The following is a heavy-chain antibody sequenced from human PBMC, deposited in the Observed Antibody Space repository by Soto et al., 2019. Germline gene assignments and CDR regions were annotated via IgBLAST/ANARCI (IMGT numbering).Heavy chain of an antibody. Sequence: QVQLQESGPGLVKPSQTLSLTCTVSGDSMGSGDYYWTWIRQPPGKGLEWIGYIYYIGTTFYNPSLESRVNISIDTSKNHFAVRLTSVTAADTAVYYCSRGSTYYGFLTWGQGTLVTVSP. J-gene: IGHJ5*02. D-gene: IGHD3-10*01. CDR1: GDSMGSGDYY. CDR3: SRGSTYYGFLT. CDR2: IYYIGTT. V-gene: IGHV4-30-4*01.